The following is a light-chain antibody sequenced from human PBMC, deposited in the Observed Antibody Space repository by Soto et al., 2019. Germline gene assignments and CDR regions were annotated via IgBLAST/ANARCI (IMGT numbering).Light chain of an antibody. CDR2: AAS. CDR3: QQSCSNPLT. CDR1: QSISSY. Sequence: DIQMTQSPSSLSASVGDRVTITCRASQSISSYLNWYQQKPGKAPKLLIYAASSLQSGVPSRFSGSGYGTDFTLTISSLQPEDFATYYCQQSCSNPLTFGGGPKVEIK. V-gene: IGKV1-39*01. J-gene: IGKJ4*01.